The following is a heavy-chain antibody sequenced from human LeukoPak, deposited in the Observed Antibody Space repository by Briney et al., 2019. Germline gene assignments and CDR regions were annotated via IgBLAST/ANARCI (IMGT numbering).Heavy chain of an antibody. CDR1: GFTFSRYW. Sequence: GGSLRLSCAASGFTFSRYWMSWVRQAPGKGLEWVANINEDGNDKYYVDSVKGRFTISRDNAKNSLYLQMNSLRADDTAVYYCARTPPERAHDSWGQGILVTVSS. CDR3: ARTPPERAHDS. V-gene: IGHV3-7*01. CDR2: INEDGNDK. D-gene: IGHD2-15*01. J-gene: IGHJ4*02.